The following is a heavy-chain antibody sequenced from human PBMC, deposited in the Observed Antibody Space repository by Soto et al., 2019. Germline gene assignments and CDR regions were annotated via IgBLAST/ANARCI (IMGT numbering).Heavy chain of an antibody. CDR1: GYTFTSYD. J-gene: IGHJ5*02. D-gene: IGHD1-1*01. V-gene: IGHV1-8*01. CDR3: ARTSSGTRGGFDP. Sequence: ASVKVSCKASGYTFTSYDINWVREATGHGLESMGWINPNNGNTGYAEKFQGRVTMTRSTSISTAYMELSSLRSDDTAVYFCARTSSGTRGGFDPWGQGTLVTVSS. CDR2: INPNNGNT.